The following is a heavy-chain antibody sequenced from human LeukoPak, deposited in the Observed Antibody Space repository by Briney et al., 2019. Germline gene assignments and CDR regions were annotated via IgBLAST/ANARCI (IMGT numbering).Heavy chain of an antibody. D-gene: IGHD6-19*01. CDR2: INHSGST. J-gene: IGHJ2*01. Sequence: SETLSLTCAVYGGSSSGYYWSWIRQPPGKGLEWIGEINHSGSTNYNPSLKSRVTISVDTSKNQFSLKLSSVTAADTAVYYCARGSDSSGWGYWYFDLWGRGTLVTVSS. V-gene: IGHV4-34*01. CDR1: GGSSSGYY. CDR3: ARGSDSSGWGYWYFDL.